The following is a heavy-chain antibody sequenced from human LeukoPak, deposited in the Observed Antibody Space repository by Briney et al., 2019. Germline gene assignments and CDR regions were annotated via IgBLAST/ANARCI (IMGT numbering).Heavy chain of an antibody. CDR1: GFTFSSYS. V-gene: IGHV3-21*01. D-gene: IGHD4-17*01. Sequence: GGSLRLSCAASGFTFSSYSMNWVRQAPGKGLEWVSSISSSSSYIYYADSVKGRFTISRDNAKNSLYLQMNSLRAEDTAVYYCARPDYGDRYWYFDLWGRGTLVTVSS. CDR3: ARPDYGDRYWYFDL. CDR2: ISSSSSYI. J-gene: IGHJ2*01.